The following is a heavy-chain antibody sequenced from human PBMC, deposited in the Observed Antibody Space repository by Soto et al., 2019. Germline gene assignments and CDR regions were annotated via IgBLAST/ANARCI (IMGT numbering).Heavy chain of an antibody. CDR1: GGSFSGYY. V-gene: IGHV4-34*01. J-gene: IGHJ4*02. D-gene: IGHD2-15*01. Sequence: SETLSLTCAVYGGSFSGYYWSWIRQPPGKGLEWIGEINHSGSTNYNPSLKSRVTISVDTSKNQFSLKLSSVTAADTAVYYCARDCSGGSCSNPSFDYWGQGTLVTVSS. CDR3: ARDCSGGSCSNPSFDY. CDR2: INHSGST.